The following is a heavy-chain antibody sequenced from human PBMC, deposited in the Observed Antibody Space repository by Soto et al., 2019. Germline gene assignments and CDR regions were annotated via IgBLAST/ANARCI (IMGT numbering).Heavy chain of an antibody. Sequence: ESLKISFKGAGYSWTSYWIGWVRQIPGKGLEWMGIIYPGDSDTRYSPSFQGQVTISADKSISTAYLQWGSLKASDTAMYYCARHGQYCGGDCWSDYWGQGTLVTVSS. J-gene: IGHJ4*02. V-gene: IGHV5-51*01. D-gene: IGHD2-21*02. CDR1: GYSWTSYW. CDR3: ARHGQYCGGDCWSDY. CDR2: IYPGDSDT.